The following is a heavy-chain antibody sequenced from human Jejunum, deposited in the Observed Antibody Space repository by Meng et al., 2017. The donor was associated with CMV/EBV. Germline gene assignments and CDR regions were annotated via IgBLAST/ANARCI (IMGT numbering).Heavy chain of an antibody. CDR3: AGGGGYSEY. CDR1: RFTFSCCG. D-gene: IGHD3-16*01. CDR2: ISYDGNQK. J-gene: IGHJ4*02. Sequence: QVQLVESGGGVVQPGGSLRLSCAASRFTFSCCGFHWVRQAPGKGLEWVVVISYDGNQKYYADSVKGRFTISRDSSKNTPYLQMNSLRAEDTAVYYCAGGGGYSEYWGQGTLVTVSS. V-gene: IGHV3-30*04.